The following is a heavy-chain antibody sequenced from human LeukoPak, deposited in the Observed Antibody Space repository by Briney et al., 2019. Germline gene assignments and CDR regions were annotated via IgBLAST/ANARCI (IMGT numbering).Heavy chain of an antibody. Sequence: GGSLRLSCAASGFTFSSYAMHWVRQAPGKGLEYVSAISSNGGSTYYANSVKGRFTISRDNSKNTLYLQMGSLRAEDMAVYYCARGSDILTGSFDHWGQGTLVTVSS. D-gene: IGHD3-9*01. V-gene: IGHV3-64*01. CDR2: ISSNGGST. J-gene: IGHJ4*02. CDR1: GFTFSSYA. CDR3: ARGSDILTGSFDH.